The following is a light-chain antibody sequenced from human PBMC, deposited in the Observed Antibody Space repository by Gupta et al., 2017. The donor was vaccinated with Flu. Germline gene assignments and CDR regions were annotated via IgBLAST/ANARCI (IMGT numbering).Light chain of an antibody. J-gene: IGLJ2*01. CDR3: SSYTSSSIVV. CDR2: EVS. Sequence: QSALTRPASVSGSPGQSITISCTGTSSDVGGYNYVSWYQQYPGKAPKPMIYEVSNRPSGVSNRFSGSKSGNTASLTISGLQAEDEADYYCSSYTSSSIVVFGGGTKLTVL. V-gene: IGLV2-14*01. CDR1: SSDVGGYNY.